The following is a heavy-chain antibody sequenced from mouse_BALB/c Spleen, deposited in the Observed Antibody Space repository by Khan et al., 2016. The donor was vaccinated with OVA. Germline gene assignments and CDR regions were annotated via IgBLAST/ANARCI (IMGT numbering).Heavy chain of an antibody. J-gene: IGHJ4*01. CDR2: ISTGGHYT. V-gene: IGHV5-9-3*01. Sequence: EVELVESGGGLVKPGGSLKLSCSASGFTFSNYAMSWVRQTPEKRLECVATISTGGHYTFYPDSVKGRFTISRDNAKNTLYLQMSSLRSEDTAIYYFERSLFDYHAMDYWGQGTSVTVSS. CDR1: GFTFSNYA. CDR3: ERSLFDYHAMDY.